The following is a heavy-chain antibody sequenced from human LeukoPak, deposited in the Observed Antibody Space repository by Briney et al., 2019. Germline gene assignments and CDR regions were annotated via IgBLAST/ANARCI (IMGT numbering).Heavy chain of an antibody. V-gene: IGHV3-23*01. CDR2: ISAGGGST. D-gene: IGHD3-9*01. CDR1: GFTFSSYA. Sequence: GGSLRLSCAASGFTFSSYAMSWVRQAPGKGLEWVAGISAGGGSTYYADSVKGRFTISRDNSKNMLYLQLNSLRAEDMAVYYCAKGDPPTYYDILTGQDYWGQGTLVTVSS. J-gene: IGHJ4*02. CDR3: AKGDPPTYYDILTGQDY.